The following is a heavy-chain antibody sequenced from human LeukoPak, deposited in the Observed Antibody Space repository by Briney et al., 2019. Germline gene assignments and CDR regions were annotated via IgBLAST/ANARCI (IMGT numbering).Heavy chain of an antibody. CDR2: IYYSGST. Sequence: PSETLSLTCTVSGGSISSSSYYWGWIRQPPGKGLEWIGSIYYSGSTYYNPSLKSRVTISVDTSKNQFSLKLSSVTAADTAVYYCARGETYYMDVWGKGTTVTVSS. CDR3: ARGETYYMDV. CDR1: GGSISSSSYY. D-gene: IGHD1-26*01. J-gene: IGHJ6*03. V-gene: IGHV4-39*07.